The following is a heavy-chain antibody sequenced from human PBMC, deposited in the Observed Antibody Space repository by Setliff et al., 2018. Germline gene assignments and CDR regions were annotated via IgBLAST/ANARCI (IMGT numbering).Heavy chain of an antibody. J-gene: IGHJ4*02. CDR2: ITHSGNT. D-gene: IGHD2-15*01. Sequence: SETLSLTCAVSGDSISSGNWWSWVRQPPEKGLEWIGEITHSGNTNYNPSLKSRVTLSLDTAKNRFSLELRAVTAADTALYYCARENGYCSGGSCYFMFDYWGQGTLVTVSS. CDR3: ARENGYCSGGSCYFMFDY. V-gene: IGHV4-4*02. CDR1: GDSISSGNW.